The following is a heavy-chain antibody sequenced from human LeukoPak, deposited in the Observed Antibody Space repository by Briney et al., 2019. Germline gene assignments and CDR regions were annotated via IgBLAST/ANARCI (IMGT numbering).Heavy chain of an antibody. V-gene: IGHV4-34*01. CDR1: GGSFSGYY. D-gene: IGHD6-13*01. J-gene: IGHJ5*02. CDR2: INHSGST. CDR3: ARGQRIAAAGGREFNWFDP. Sequence: SETLSLTCAVYGGSFSGYYWSSIRQPPGKGLEWIGEINHSGSTNYNPSLKSRVTISVDTSKNQFSLKLSSVTAADTAVYYCARGQRIAAAGGREFNWFDPWGQGTLVTVSS.